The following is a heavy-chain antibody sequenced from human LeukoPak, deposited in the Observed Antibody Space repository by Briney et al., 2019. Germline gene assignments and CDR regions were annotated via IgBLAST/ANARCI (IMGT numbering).Heavy chain of an antibody. D-gene: IGHD3-10*01. J-gene: IGHJ4*02. CDR2: ISYDGSNK. V-gene: IGHV3-30-3*01. CDR1: RFTFSSYA. CDR3: ARSRITMVRGATDY. Sequence: PGGSLRLSCAASRFTFSSYAMHWVRQAPGKGXXXXXVISYDGSNKYYADSVKGRFTISRDNSKNTLYLQMNSLRAEDTAVYYCARSRITMVRGATDYWGQGTLVTVSS.